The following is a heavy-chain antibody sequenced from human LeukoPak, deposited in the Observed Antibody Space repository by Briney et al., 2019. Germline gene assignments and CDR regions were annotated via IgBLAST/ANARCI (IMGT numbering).Heavy chain of an antibody. V-gene: IGHV3-23*01. J-gene: IGHJ6*03. CDR2: ISGSGGST. CDR1: GFTFSSYA. CDR3: AKVMYSSSWYYYYYYMDV. Sequence: PGGSLRLSCAASGFTFSSYAMSWVRQAPGKGLEWVSAISGSGGSTYYADSVKGRFTISRDNSKNTLYLQMNSLRAEDTAVYYCAKVMYSSSWYYYYYYMDVWGKGTTVTVSS. D-gene: IGHD6-13*01.